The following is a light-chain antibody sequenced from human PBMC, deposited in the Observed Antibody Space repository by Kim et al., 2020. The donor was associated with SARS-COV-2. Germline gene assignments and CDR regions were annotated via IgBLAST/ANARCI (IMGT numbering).Light chain of an antibody. CDR1: QSISNF. J-gene: IGKJ5*01. CDR3: QQSYSTPVT. CDR2: DAS. V-gene: IGKV1-39*01. Sequence: ASVGDRVTITCRASQSISNFLNWYQHKPGKAPNLLIYDASSLHSGVPSRFSGTGSGTDFTLTISRLQPEDFATYYCQQSYSTPVTFGQGTRLEIK.